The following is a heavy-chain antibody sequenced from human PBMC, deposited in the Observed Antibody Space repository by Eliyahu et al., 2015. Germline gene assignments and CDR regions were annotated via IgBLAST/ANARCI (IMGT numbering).Heavy chain of an antibody. Sequence: QVQLQESGPGLVKPSETLSLTCTVSXXXVXSGSYYWXWIRQPPGKGLEWIGYIYYSGSTNYNPSLKSRVTISVDTSKNQFSLKLSSVTAADTAVYYCARERWGSGGNAFDIWGQGTMVTVSS. D-gene: IGHD2-15*01. CDR1: XXXVXSGSYY. CDR2: IYYSGST. V-gene: IGHV4-61*01. CDR3: ARERWGSGGNAFDI. J-gene: IGHJ3*02.